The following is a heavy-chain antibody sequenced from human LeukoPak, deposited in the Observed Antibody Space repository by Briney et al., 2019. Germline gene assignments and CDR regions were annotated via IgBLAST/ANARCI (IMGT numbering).Heavy chain of an antibody. CDR1: GGSISSGSYY. CDR2: IYTSGST. V-gene: IGHV4-61*02. Sequence: SGTLSLTCTVSGGSISSGSYYWSWIRQPAGKGLEWIGRIYTSGSTNYNPSLKSRVTISVDTSKNQFSLKLSSVTAADTAVYYCARVCHMAAAGGAFDYWGQGTLVTVSS. CDR3: ARVCHMAAAGGAFDY. J-gene: IGHJ4*02. D-gene: IGHD6-13*01.